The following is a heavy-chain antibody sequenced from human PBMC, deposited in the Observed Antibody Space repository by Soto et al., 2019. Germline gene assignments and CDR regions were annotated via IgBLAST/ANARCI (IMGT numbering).Heavy chain of an antibody. Sequence: SVKVSCKASGGTFDTYAISWVRQAPGQGLEWMGGVIPMFLKPNYAQKFKGRVTITAVKSTNTVYMEMISLMSEDTAVYYCVRGGGEMANPPLYLYWGQGTQVTVSS. D-gene: IGHD3-16*01. CDR2: VIPMFLKP. CDR1: GGTFDTYA. J-gene: IGHJ4*02. V-gene: IGHV1-69*06. CDR3: VRGGGEMANPPLYLY.